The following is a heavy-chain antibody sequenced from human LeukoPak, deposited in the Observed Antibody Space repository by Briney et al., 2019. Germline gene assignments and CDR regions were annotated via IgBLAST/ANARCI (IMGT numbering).Heavy chain of an antibody. J-gene: IGHJ4*02. CDR3: ARGENTYIDY. D-gene: IGHD3-16*01. V-gene: IGHV3-74*01. CDR1: GFTFSIYW. Sequence: GGSLRLSCAASGFTFSIYWMHWVRQAPGKGLVWVSHISSGGSRTPYADSVKGRFTISRDNAKDTLYLQMNSLRAEDTAVYYCARGENTYIDYWGQGTRVTVSS. CDR2: ISSGGSRT.